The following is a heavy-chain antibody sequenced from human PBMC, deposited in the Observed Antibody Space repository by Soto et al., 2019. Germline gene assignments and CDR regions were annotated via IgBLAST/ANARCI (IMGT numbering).Heavy chain of an antibody. V-gene: IGHV3-74*01. D-gene: IGHD2-2*01. CDR3: VKVLARGVGVPRFYFDS. CDR2: INADGTST. CDR1: GFTFINSW. J-gene: IGHJ4*02. Sequence: PGGSLRLSCAASGFTFINSWMHWGRQFSGKGLEWVSRINADGTSTSYADSVKGRFTISRDNAKNTLYLHVNSLRAEDTAVYYCVKVLARGVGVPRFYFDSWGQGALVTVSS.